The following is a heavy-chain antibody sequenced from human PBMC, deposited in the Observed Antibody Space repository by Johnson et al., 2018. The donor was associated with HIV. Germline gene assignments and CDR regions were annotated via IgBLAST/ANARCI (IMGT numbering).Heavy chain of an antibody. V-gene: IGHV3-33*01. CDR1: GFTFSSYG. J-gene: IGHJ3*02. CDR3: ARDLLGYCTGGSCYSVVEAFDI. D-gene: IGHD2-15*01. Sequence: QVQLVESGGGVVQPGRSLRLSCAASGFTFSSYGMHWVRQAPGKGLAWVAVIWYDGSNNYYADSVKGRFTISRDNSKNTLYLQMNSLRAEDTAMYYCARDLLGYCTGGSCYSVVEAFDIWGQGTMVTVS. CDR2: IWYDGSNN.